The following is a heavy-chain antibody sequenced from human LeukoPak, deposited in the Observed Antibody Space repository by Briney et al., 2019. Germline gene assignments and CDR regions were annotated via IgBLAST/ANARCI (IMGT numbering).Heavy chain of an antibody. J-gene: IGHJ3*02. V-gene: IGHV4-59*01. CDR2: IYHSGST. D-gene: IGHD2-15*01. Sequence: SETLSLTCTLSGGSISTYYWSWIRQPPGKGLEWIGYIYHSGSTNYNPSLKSRVTISVDTSKNQFSLKLSSVTAADTAVYYCANTYCSGGSCYPFDIWGQGTMVTVSS. CDR1: GGSISTYY. CDR3: ANTYCSGGSCYPFDI.